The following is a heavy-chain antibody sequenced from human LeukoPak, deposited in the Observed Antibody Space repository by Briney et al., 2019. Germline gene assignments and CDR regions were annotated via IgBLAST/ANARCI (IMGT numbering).Heavy chain of an antibody. J-gene: IGHJ4*02. CDR2: LFYTGET. CDR1: DGSISSSSYY. Sequence: SETLSLTCIVSDGSISSSSYYWGWIRQPPGKGLEWLGNLFYTGETFYNPSLNSRVTISVDTSKSQFSLRLSSVAAADTAVYYCARTDSGRYSYFDYWGQGTLVTVSS. V-gene: IGHV4-39*01. CDR3: ARTDSGRYSYFDY. D-gene: IGHD1-26*01.